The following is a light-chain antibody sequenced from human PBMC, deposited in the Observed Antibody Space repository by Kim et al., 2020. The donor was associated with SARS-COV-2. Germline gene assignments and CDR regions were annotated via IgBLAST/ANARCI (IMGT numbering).Light chain of an antibody. V-gene: IGLV3-19*01. CDR3: NSRDSSTNHVV. CDR2: RKN. Sequence: FGHTVKTTCQGHRRSNYASSCYQQTPDPAPVLVIYRKNNRPSVIPDRFSPSCSGNTASLTSTGAQAEDDADYYCNSRDSSTNHVVFGGGTQLTVL. CDR1: RRSNYA. J-gene: IGLJ3*02.